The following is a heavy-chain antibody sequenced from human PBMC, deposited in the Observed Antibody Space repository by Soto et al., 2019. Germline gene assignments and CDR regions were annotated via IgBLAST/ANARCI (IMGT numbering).Heavy chain of an antibody. Sequence: PSETLSLTCTVSGGSISSYYWSWIRQPPGKGLEWIGYIYYSGSTNYNPSLKSRATISVDTSKNQFSLKLSSVTAADTAVYYCARAGSSWPRYYYYYGMDVWGQGTTVTVSS. CDR2: IYYSGST. CDR1: GGSISSYY. J-gene: IGHJ6*02. D-gene: IGHD6-13*01. V-gene: IGHV4-59*01. CDR3: ARAGSSWPRYYYYYGMDV.